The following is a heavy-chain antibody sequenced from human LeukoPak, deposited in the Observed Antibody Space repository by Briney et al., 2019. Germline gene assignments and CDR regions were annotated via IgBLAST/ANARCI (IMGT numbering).Heavy chain of an antibody. Sequence: GGSLRLSCAASGFTFSSYSMNWVRQAPGKGLEWVSYISSSSSTIYYADSVKGRFTISRDNAKDSLYLQMNSLRAEDTAVYHCARVIAARPARRTYYYLDVWGKGTTVTVSS. D-gene: IGHD6-6*01. CDR1: GFTFSSYS. CDR3: ARVIAARPARRTYYYLDV. J-gene: IGHJ6*03. V-gene: IGHV3-48*04. CDR2: ISSSSSTI.